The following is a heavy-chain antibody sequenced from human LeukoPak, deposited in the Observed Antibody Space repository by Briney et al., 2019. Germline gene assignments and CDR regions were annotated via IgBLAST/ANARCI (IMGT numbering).Heavy chain of an antibody. J-gene: IGHJ4*02. V-gene: IGHV3-74*01. CDR2: IRSDGSDT. CDR1: GFTFSDTW. Sequence: GGSLRLSCAASGFTFSDTWMHWVRQAPGKGLVWVSRIRSDGSDTRYAESVKGRFTISRDNAKNTLYLQMNSLRAEDTAVYYCAREGNMWPSFDYWGQGTLVTVSS. CDR3: AREGNMWPSFDY. D-gene: IGHD2/OR15-2a*01.